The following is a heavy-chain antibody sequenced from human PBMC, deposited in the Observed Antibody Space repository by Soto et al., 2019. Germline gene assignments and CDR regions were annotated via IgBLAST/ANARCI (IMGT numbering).Heavy chain of an antibody. Sequence: QVQLVQSGGEVKKPGASVPVSCKASGYTFINYHITWVRQAPGQGLAWMAWINTYNGMTDYAQRFQGRVTMTRDTSTSTAYMELRNLGSDDTAVYFCAKSPGGEMATDWGQGTLVTVSS. CDR1: GYTFINYH. V-gene: IGHV1-18*01. D-gene: IGHD5-12*01. CDR2: INTYNGMT. J-gene: IGHJ4*02. CDR3: AKSPGGEMATD.